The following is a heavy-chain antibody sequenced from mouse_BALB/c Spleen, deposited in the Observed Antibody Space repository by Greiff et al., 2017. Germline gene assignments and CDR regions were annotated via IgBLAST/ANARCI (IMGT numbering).Heavy chain of an antibody. CDR2: ISDGGSYT. V-gene: IGHV5-4*02. CDR3: ARDHYRYDAWFAY. D-gene: IGHD2-14*01. CDR1: GFTFSDYY. Sequence: EVMLVESGGGLVKPGGSLKLSCAASGFTFSDYYMYWVRQTPEKRLEWVATISDGGSYTYYPDSVKGRFTISRDNAKNNLYLQMSSLKSEDTAMYYCARDHYRYDAWFAYWGQGTLVTVSA. J-gene: IGHJ3*01.